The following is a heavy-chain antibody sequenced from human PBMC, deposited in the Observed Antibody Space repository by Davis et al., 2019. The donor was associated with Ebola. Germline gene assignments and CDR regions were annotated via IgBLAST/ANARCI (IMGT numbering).Heavy chain of an antibody. D-gene: IGHD3-10*01. Sequence: MPSQTLSLTCTVSGRSISSSSSYWGWLRQPPGKGLEWIGSIYYSGSTYYNPSLKTRVTISVDTSKNQFSLKLSSVTAADTAVYYCVRARLLFMDVWGQGTTVTVSS. CDR3: VRARLLFMDV. CDR1: GRSISSSSSY. J-gene: IGHJ6*02. CDR2: IYYSGST. V-gene: IGHV4-39*01.